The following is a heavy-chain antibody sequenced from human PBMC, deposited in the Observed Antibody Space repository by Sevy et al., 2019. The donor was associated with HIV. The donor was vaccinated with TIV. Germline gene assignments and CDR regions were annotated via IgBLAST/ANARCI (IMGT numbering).Heavy chain of an antibody. D-gene: IGHD6-19*01. J-gene: IGHJ4*02. CDR1: GFTFSDYY. V-gene: IGHV3-11*06. Sequence: CGCLRLSCAASGFTFSDYYMSWIRQAPGKGLERVSYISSSSSYTNYADSVKGRFTISRDNAKNSLYLQMNSLRAEDTAVYYCARERWGIAVAGTVRWGQGTLVTVSS. CDR2: ISSSSSYT. CDR3: ARERWGIAVAGTVR.